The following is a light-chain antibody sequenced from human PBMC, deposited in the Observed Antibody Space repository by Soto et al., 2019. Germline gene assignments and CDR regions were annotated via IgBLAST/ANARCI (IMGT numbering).Light chain of an antibody. CDR1: SSDVGAYNS. CDR3: SSYTSSSSNV. CDR2: DVS. J-gene: IGLJ1*01. Sequence: QSALTQPASVSGSPGQSIAISCTGTSSDVGAYNSVSWYQQYPGKAPKLMIHDVSNRPSGVSDRFSGSKSGNTASLTISGLQDEDEADYYCSSYTSSSSNVFGSGTKLTVL. V-gene: IGLV2-14*01.